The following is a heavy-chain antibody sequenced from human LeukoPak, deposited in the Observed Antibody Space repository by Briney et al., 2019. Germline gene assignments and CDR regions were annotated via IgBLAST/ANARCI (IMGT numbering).Heavy chain of an antibody. Sequence: PSETLSLTCTVSGGSISSYYWSWIRQPPGKGLEWIGYIYYSGSTNYSPSLKSRVTISVDTSKNQFSLKLSSVTAADTAVYYCARHIPAIAVAGIFDYWGQGTLVTVSS. V-gene: IGHV4-59*08. D-gene: IGHD6-19*01. CDR3: ARHIPAIAVAGIFDY. CDR2: IYYSGST. J-gene: IGHJ4*02. CDR1: GGSISSYY.